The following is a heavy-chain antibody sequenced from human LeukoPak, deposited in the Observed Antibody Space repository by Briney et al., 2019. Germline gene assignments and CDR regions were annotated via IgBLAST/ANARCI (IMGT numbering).Heavy chain of an antibody. CDR1: GGSISSSSYY. V-gene: IGHV4-39*07. CDR2: IYYSGST. D-gene: IGHD3-22*01. Sequence: SETLSLTCTVSGGSISSSSYYWGWIRQPPGKRLEWIGSIYYSGSTYYNPSLKSRVTISVDTSKNQFSLKLSSVTAADTAVYYCARVTYGITMIVVVTEIYGMDVWGQGTTVTVSS. CDR3: ARVTYGITMIVVVTEIYGMDV. J-gene: IGHJ6*02.